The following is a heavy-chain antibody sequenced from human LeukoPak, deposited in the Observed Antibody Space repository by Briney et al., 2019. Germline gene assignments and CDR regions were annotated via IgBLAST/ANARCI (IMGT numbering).Heavy chain of an antibody. Sequence: GASVKVSCKASGYTFTSYYIHWVRQAPGKGLEWMGGFDPEDGETIYAQKFQGRVTMTEDTSTDTAYMELSSLRSEDTAVYYCATEGGSGTLEDYWGQGTLVTVSS. CDR1: GYTFTSYY. D-gene: IGHD3-16*01. CDR3: ATEGGSGTLEDY. CDR2: FDPEDGET. V-gene: IGHV1-24*01. J-gene: IGHJ4*02.